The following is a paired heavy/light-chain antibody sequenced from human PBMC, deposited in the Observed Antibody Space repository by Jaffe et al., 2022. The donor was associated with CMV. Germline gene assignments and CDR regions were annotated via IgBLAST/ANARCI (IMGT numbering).Heavy chain of an antibody. D-gene: IGHD7-27*01. CDR1: GLILSNYA. J-gene: IGHJ3*02. CDR3: ATRSNAFNM. CDR2: ISGSGDDT. V-gene: IGHV3-23*01. Sequence: EVQLLESGGGLVQRGESLRISCASPGLILSNYAMNWLRQAPGKGLEWVSGISGSGDDTYYADSVKGRFTISRDNSRNTVYLQMNSLRAEDTAVYYCATRSNAFNMWGQGTMVTVSS.
Light chain of an antibody. Sequence: EIVMTQSPGTLSVSPGERATLSCRASQSVSSTLAWYQQKPAQAPRLLIYGASTRATGIPARFSGSGSGTEFTLTISSLQSEDFAVYYCQQYYNWPLTFGGGTKVEIK. CDR3: QQYYNWPLT. V-gene: IGKV3-15*01. CDR2: GAS. CDR1: QSVSST. J-gene: IGKJ4*01.